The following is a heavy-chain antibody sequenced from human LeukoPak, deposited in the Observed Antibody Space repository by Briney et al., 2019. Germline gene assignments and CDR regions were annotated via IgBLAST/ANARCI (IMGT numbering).Heavy chain of an antibody. CDR1: GYTFTSHD. CDR2: MNPNSGNT. D-gene: IGHD3-22*01. J-gene: IGHJ4*02. V-gene: IGHV1-8*01. CDR3: ARGRGYDSSGQYYFDY. Sequence: GASVKVSCKASGYTFTSHDINWVRQATGQGLEWMGWMNPNSGNTGYAQKFQGRVTMTRNTSISTAHMELSSLRSEDTAVYYCARGRGYDSSGQYYFDYWGQGTLVTVSS.